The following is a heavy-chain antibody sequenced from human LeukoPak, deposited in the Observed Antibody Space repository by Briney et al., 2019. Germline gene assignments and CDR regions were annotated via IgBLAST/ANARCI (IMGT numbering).Heavy chain of an antibody. CDR1: GFAFSNYD. Sequence: PGGSLRLSCAASGFAFSNYDMTWIRQAPGKGLEWIGTFSHSGSPNYNPSLKSRVTISVDTSKNQFSLNLRSVTATDTAFYYCAAAFSAYDPFDSWGQGTLVTVSS. CDR3: AAAFSAYDPFDS. J-gene: IGHJ4*02. D-gene: IGHD5-12*01. V-gene: IGHV4-38-2*01. CDR2: FSHSGSP.